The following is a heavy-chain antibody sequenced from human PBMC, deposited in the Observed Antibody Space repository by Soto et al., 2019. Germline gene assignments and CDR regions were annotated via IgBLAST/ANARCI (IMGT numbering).Heavy chain of an antibody. CDR2: IKQDGSEK. CDR1: GFTFSSYW. V-gene: IGHV3-7*05. D-gene: IGHD5-12*01. Sequence: GGSLRLSCAASGFTFSSYWMSWVRQAPGKGLEWVANIKQDGSEKYYVDSVKGRFTISRDNAKNSLYLQMNSLRAEDTAVYYCARDKGGYDYPPDYWGQGTLVTVSS. CDR3: ARDKGGYDYPPDY. J-gene: IGHJ4*02.